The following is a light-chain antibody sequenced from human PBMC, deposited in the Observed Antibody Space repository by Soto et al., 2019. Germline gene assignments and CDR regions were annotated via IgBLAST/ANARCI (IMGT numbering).Light chain of an antibody. V-gene: IGKV1-5*03. CDR3: QLYTSYSSGVFS. Sequence: IRMSMSPATLSGSIRDRVTITYRASQTISSWLAWYQQKPGKAPKLLIYKASTLKSGVPSRFSGSGSGTEFTLTISSLQPDDFATYNCQLYTSYSSGVFSFGARTNVDI. J-gene: IGKJ3*01. CDR2: KAS. CDR1: QTISSW.